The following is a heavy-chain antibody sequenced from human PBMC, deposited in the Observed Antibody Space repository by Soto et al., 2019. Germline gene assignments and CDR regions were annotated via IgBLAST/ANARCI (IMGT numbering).Heavy chain of an antibody. CDR1: GSSISSYY. V-gene: IGHV4-59*01. D-gene: IGHD2-15*01. Sequence: PSETLSLTCTVSGSSISSYYWSWIRQPPGKGLEWIGYIYYSGSTNYNPPLKSRVTISVDTSKNQFSLKLNSVTAADTAVYYCARDRSLDYWGQGTLVTVSS. CDR3: ARDRSLDY. CDR2: IYYSGST. J-gene: IGHJ4*02.